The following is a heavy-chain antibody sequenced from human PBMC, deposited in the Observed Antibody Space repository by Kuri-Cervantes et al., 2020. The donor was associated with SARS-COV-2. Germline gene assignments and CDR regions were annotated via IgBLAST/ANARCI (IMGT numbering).Heavy chain of an antibody. D-gene: IGHD3-16*02. Sequence: GGSLRLSCTASGFIFSDYYMTWIRQAPGKGLEWVAGINWNSGSKGYADSVKGRFTISRDNARSSLYLQLDSLKAEDTALYYCATSMVTFGGFIIQYYFNYWGQGTLVTVSS. V-gene: IGHV3-20*04. CDR2: INWNSGSK. J-gene: IGHJ4*02. CDR1: GFIFSDYY. CDR3: ATSMVTFGGFIIQYYFNY.